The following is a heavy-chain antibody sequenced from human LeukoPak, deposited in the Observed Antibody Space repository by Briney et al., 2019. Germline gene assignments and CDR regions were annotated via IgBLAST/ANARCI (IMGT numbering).Heavy chain of an antibody. J-gene: IGHJ5*02. CDR3: ARANRFDP. Sequence: ASVKVSCKASGYTFTSYGISWVRQAPGQGLEWMGIINPSGGSTNYAQKFQGRVTMTRDMSTSTVYMELSSLRSEDTAVYYCARANRFDPWGQGTLVTVSS. CDR2: INPSGGST. V-gene: IGHV1-46*01. CDR1: GYTFTSYG.